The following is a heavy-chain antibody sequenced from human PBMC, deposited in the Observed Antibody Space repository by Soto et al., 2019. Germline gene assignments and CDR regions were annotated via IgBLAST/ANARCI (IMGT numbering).Heavy chain of an antibody. D-gene: IGHD3-3*01. CDR3: AREGCGGFWRGYYTGIHYYYYGMDV. V-gene: IGHV1-69*13. Sequence: SVKVSCKASGGTFSSYAISWVRQAPGQGLEWMGGIIPIFGTANYAQKFQGRVTITADESTSTAYMELSSLRSEDTAVYYCAREGCGGFWRGYYTGIHYYYYGMDVWGQGTTVTVSS. CDR1: GGTFSSYA. J-gene: IGHJ6*02. CDR2: IIPIFGTA.